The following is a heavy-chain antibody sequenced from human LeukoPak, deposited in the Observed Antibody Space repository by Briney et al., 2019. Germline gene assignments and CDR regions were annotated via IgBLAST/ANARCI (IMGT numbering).Heavy chain of an antibody. CDR2: ISGSGGST. Sequence: GGSLRLSCAASGFTFSSYAMSWVRQAPGKGLEWVSAISGSGGSTYYADSVKGRFTISRDNSKNTLYLQMNSLRAEDTAVYYCAKVDSSGWHDPYYYYYGMDVWGQGTTVTVSS. CDR1: GFTFSSYA. V-gene: IGHV3-23*01. CDR3: AKVDSSGWHDPYYYYYGMDV. J-gene: IGHJ6*02. D-gene: IGHD6-19*01.